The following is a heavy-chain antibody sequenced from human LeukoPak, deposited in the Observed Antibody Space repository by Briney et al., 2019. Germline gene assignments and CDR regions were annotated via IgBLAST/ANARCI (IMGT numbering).Heavy chain of an antibody. D-gene: IGHD2-2*01. CDR3: ASSRPLGSSALLAPGY. J-gene: IGHJ4*02. Sequence: ASVKVSCKASGYTFTSYYMHWVRQAPGQGLEWMGIINPSGGSTSYAQKFQGRVTMTRDTSTSTVYMELSSLRSEDTAVYYCASSRPLGSSALLAPGYWGQGTLVTVSS. V-gene: IGHV1-46*01. CDR2: INPSGGST. CDR1: GYTFTSYY.